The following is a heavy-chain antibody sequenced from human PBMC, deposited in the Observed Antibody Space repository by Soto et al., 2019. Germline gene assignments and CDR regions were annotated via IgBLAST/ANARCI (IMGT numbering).Heavy chain of an antibody. CDR1: GFTFSSYA. D-gene: IGHD3-16*02. J-gene: IGHJ4*02. CDR2: ISGSGGST. V-gene: IGHV3-23*01. Sequence: HPGGSLRLSCAASGFTFSSYAMSWVRQAPGKGLEWVSAISGSGGSTYYADSVKGRFTISRDNSKNTLYLQMNSLRAEDTAVYYCAKEFTFGGVISRAVPNYYFDYWGQGTLVTVSS. CDR3: AKEFTFGGVISRAVPNYYFDY.